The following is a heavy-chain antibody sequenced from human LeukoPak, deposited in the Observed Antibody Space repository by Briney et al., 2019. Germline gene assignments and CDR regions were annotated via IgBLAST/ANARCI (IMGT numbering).Heavy chain of an antibody. CDR1: GGSISSYY. Sequence: PSETLSLTCTVSGGSISSYYWSWIRQPPGKGLEWIGYIYYSGSTNYNPSLKSRVTISVDTSKNQFSLKLSSVTAADTAVYYCAKHMYDFWSGPLYYFDYWGQGTLVTVSS. J-gene: IGHJ4*02. CDR2: IYYSGST. D-gene: IGHD3-3*01. V-gene: IGHV4-59*01. CDR3: AKHMYDFWSGPLYYFDY.